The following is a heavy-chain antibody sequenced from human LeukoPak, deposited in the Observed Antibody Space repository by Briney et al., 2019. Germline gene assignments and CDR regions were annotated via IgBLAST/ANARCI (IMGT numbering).Heavy chain of an antibody. CDR1: GGSISSSSYY. CDR3: VRKTRRMVRGYFDY. D-gene: IGHD3-10*01. J-gene: IGHJ4*02. Sequence: SETLSLTCTVSGGSISSSSYYWSWIRQPAGTGLEWLGRIPSSGSTNYNPSLKSRVTISVDTSKNQCSRKLRSVTAAHAAVYFCVRKTRRMVRGYFDYWGQGTLVTVSS. V-gene: IGHV4-61*02. CDR2: IPSSGST.